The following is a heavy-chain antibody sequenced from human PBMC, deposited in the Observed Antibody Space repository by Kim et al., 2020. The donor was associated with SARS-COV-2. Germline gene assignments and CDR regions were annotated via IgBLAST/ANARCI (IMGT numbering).Heavy chain of an antibody. CDR2: IYYSGST. Sequence: SETLSLTCTVSGGSISSSSYYWGWIRQPPGKGLEWIGSIYYSGSTYYNPSLKSRVTISVDTSKNQFSLKLSSVTAADTAVYYCARLWGRSGYYYDRIAEYFQHWGQGTLVTVSS. CDR3: ARLWGRSGYYYDRIAEYFQH. J-gene: IGHJ1*01. D-gene: IGHD3-22*01. V-gene: IGHV4-39*01. CDR1: GGSISSSSYY.